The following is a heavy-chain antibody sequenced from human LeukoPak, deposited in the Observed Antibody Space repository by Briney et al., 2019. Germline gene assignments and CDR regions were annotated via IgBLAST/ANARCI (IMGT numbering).Heavy chain of an antibody. J-gene: IGHJ4*02. Sequence: GASVKVSCKASGYTFTSYGISWVRQAPGQGLEWMGWISAYNGNTNYAQKLQGRVTMTTDTSTSTAYMELRSLRSDDTAVYYCARDPGGLDIVVVPAANPFDYWGQGTLVTVSS. CDR2: ISAYNGNT. D-gene: IGHD2-2*03. CDR1: GYTFTSYG. CDR3: ARDPGGLDIVVVPAANPFDY. V-gene: IGHV1-18*01.